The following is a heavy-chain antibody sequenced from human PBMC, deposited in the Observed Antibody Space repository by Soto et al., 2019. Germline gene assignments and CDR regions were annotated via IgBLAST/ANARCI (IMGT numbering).Heavy chain of an antibody. J-gene: IGHJ6*02. CDR1: GFSVTNSY. D-gene: IGHD5-18*01. CDR2: LYSSGTT. Sequence: GGSLRLSCTVSGFSVTNSYINWVRQAPGKGLEWVSILYSSGTTYYADSVRGRFTVSRDDSKNTLFLHMNSLRADGTAVYYCARDWSKFSYNYPYYYAMDAWGQGTTVTVSS. V-gene: IGHV3-53*01. CDR3: ARDWSKFSYNYPYYYAMDA.